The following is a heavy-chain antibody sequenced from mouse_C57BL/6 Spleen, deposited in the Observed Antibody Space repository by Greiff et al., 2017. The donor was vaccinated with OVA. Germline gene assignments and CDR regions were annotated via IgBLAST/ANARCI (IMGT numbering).Heavy chain of an antibody. J-gene: IGHJ2*01. CDR1: GYTFTSYW. D-gene: IGHD2-4*01. CDR2: IHPNSGST. Sequence: QVQLQQPGAELVKPGASVKLSCKASGYTFTSYWMHWVKQRPGQGLEWIGMIHPNSGSTNYNEKFKSKATLTVDKSSSTAYMQLSSLTSEDSAVYYCARDGLRQGYYYDYWGQGTTLTVSA. V-gene: IGHV1-64*01. CDR3: ARDGLRQGYYYDY.